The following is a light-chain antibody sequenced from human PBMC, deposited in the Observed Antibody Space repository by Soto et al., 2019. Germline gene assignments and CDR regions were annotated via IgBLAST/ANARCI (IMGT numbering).Light chain of an antibody. V-gene: IGKV3-15*01. Sequence: EIVMTQSPDTLSLSPGERATLSCRASEVVTTNLAWYQQKPGQAPRLLIYDASTRAAGIPARFSGTGSGTEFTLTISILQSEDFAVYYCQQYSNWPPITFGQGTRLEIK. CDR3: QQYSNWPPIT. CDR2: DAS. CDR1: EVVTTN. J-gene: IGKJ5*01.